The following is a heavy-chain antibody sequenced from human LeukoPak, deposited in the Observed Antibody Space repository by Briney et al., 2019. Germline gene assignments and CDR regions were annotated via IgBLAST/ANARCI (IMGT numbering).Heavy chain of an antibody. J-gene: IGHJ6*03. CDR3: ARGAPSGSSWLANYYYYYMDV. CDR2: IYHSGST. D-gene: IGHD6-13*01. CDR1: GYSISSGYY. Sequence: SETLSLTCTVSGYSISSGYYWGWIRQPPGKGLEWIGSIYHSGSTYYNPSLKSRVTISVDTSKNQFSLKLSSVTAADTAVYYCARGAPSGSSWLANYYYYYMDVWGKGTTVTVSS. V-gene: IGHV4-38-2*02.